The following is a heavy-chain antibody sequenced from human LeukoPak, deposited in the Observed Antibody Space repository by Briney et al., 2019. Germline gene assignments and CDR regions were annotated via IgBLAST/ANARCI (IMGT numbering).Heavy chain of an antibody. V-gene: IGHV3-23*01. D-gene: IGHD5-18*01. CDR1: GFTFSSYA. Sequence: GGSLRLSCAASGFTFSSYAMSWVRQAPGKGLEWVSAISGSGGGTYYADSVKGRFTISRDNSKNTLYLQMNSLRAEDTAVYYCAKVYRGYSYGTFDYWGQGTLVTVSS. CDR2: ISGSGGGT. J-gene: IGHJ4*02. CDR3: AKVYRGYSYGTFDY.